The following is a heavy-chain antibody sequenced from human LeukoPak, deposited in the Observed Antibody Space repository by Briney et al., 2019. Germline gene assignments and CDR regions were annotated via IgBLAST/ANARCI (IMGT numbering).Heavy chain of an antibody. D-gene: IGHD6-19*01. CDR3: ARQRTSGSASNLPVAQIDS. CDR2: IYYSGST. J-gene: IGHJ4*02. V-gene: IGHV4-39*01. CDR1: GGSISSSSHY. Sequence: SETLSLTCTVSGGSISSSSHYWAWIRQSPGTGLEWIGSIYYSGSTYYNPSLKSRATISVDTSKNQISLKVSSVTAADSALYFCARQRTSGSASNLPVAQIDSWGQGTLVTVSS.